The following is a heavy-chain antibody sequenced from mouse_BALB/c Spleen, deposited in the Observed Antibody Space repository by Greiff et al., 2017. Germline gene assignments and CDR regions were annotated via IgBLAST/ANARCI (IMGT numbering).Heavy chain of an antibody. CDR3: ARLTGTLYAMDD. J-gene: IGHJ4*01. Sequence: EVKLVESGGGLVKPGGSLKLSCAASGFAFSSYDMSWVRQTPEKRLEWVAYISSGGGSTYYPDTVKGRFTISRYNAKNTLYLQMSSLKSEDTAMYYCARLTGTLYAMDDWGQGTSVTVSS. CDR2: ISSGGGST. CDR1: GFAFSSYD. D-gene: IGHD4-1*01. V-gene: IGHV5-12-1*01.